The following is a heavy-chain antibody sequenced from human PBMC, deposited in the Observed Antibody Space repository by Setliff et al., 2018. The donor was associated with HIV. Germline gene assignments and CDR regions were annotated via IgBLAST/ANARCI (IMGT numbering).Heavy chain of an antibody. CDR3: ARGRSCESDWCWLYYNYYYGMDV. CDR1: GGSLTNYY. Sequence: PSETLSLTCAVYGGSLTNYYWSWIRQSPGKGLEWIGEITDDGTATYTSSLKSRVTISLDTSKKQLSLKVTSVTAADTAIYYCARGRSCESDWCWLYYNYYYGMDVWAHGTAVTVSS. CDR2: ITDDGTA. V-gene: IGHV4-34*01. D-gene: IGHD2-8*01. J-gene: IGHJ6*02.